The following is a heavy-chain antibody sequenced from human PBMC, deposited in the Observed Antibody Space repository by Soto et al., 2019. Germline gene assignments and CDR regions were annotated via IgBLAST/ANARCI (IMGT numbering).Heavy chain of an antibody. CDR2: ISSSGSTI. J-gene: IGHJ5*02. V-gene: IGHV3-11*01. CDR3: ARDSDYYDSSGYPLDP. CDR1: GFTFSDYY. Sequence: GGSLRLSCAASGFTFSDYYMSWIRQAPGKGLEWVSYISSSGSTIYYADSVKGRFTISRDNAKNSLYLQMNSLRAEDTAVYYCARDSDYYDSSGYPLDPWGQGTLVTASS. D-gene: IGHD3-22*01.